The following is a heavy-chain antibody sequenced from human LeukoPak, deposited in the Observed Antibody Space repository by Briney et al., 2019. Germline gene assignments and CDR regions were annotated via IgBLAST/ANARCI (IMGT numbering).Heavy chain of an antibody. CDR1: GFTFNSYA. CDR3: ARADIVVVPAALDY. J-gene: IGHJ4*02. V-gene: IGHV3-30*01. D-gene: IGHD2-2*01. Sequence: PGGSLRLSCAASGFTFNSYAMHWVRQAPGKGLEWVAVISYDGSNKYYADSVKGRFTISRDNSKNTLYLQMNSLRAEDTAVYYCARADIVVVPAALDYWGQGTLVTVSS. CDR2: ISYDGSNK.